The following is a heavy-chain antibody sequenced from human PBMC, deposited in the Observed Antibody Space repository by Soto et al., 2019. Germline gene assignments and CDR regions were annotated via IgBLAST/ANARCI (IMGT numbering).Heavy chain of an antibody. J-gene: IGHJ6*02. CDR2: IWYDGSNK. Sequence: QVQLVKSGGGVVQPGRSLRLSCAASGFTFSSYGMHWVRQAPGKGLEWGAVIWYDGSNKYYADSVKGRFTISRDNSKDTLYLQMNSLRAEDTAVYYWAREVKVVVITEDYYYGMDVWGQGTTVTVFS. V-gene: IGHV3-33*01. CDR3: AREVKVVVITEDYYYGMDV. D-gene: IGHD3-22*01. CDR1: GFTFSSYG.